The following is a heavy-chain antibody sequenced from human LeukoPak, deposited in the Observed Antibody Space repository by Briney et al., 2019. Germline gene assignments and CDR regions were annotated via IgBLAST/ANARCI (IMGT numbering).Heavy chain of an antibody. CDR2: INHSGST. CDR1: GGSFSGYY. Sequence: SETLSLTCAVYGGSFSGYYWSWIRQPPGKGLEWIGEINHSGSTNYNPSLKSRVTISVDTSKNQFSLKLSSVTAADTAVYYCARADHLQFNIVVVPAASNWFDPWGQRTLVTVSS. D-gene: IGHD2-2*01. V-gene: IGHV4-34*01. J-gene: IGHJ5*02. CDR3: ARADHLQFNIVVVPAASNWFDP.